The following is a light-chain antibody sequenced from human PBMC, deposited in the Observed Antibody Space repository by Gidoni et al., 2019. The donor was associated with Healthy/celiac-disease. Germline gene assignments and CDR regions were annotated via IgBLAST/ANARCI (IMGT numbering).Light chain of an antibody. Sequence: DIVMTQSPDSLAVSLGERATINCKSSQSVLYSSNNKNYLAWYQQKPGQPPKLLIYWASTRESGVPDRFSGSGSGTDFTLTISSLQAEDVAVYYCQQYRTFXXXTKVEIK. CDR2: WAS. CDR1: QSVLYSSNNKNY. CDR3: QQYRT. V-gene: IGKV4-1*01. J-gene: IGKJ1*01.